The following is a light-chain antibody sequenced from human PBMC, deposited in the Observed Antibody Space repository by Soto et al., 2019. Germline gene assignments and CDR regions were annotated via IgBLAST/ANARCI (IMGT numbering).Light chain of an antibody. CDR1: SSNIGAGYD. Sequence: QLVLTQPPSVSGTPGQRVTISCTGSSSNIGAGYDIHWYQQLPGAAPKLLIHNNNNRPSGVPDRFSGSKSATSASLAITGLQAEDEADYYCQSYDSNLSGYVFGTGTKVTVL. V-gene: IGLV1-40*01. J-gene: IGLJ1*01. CDR2: NNN. CDR3: QSYDSNLSGYV.